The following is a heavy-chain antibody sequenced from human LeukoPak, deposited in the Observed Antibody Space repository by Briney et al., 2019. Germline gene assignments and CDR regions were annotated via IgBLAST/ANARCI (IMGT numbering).Heavy chain of an antibody. D-gene: IGHD5-12*01. Sequence: GGSLRLSCAASGFTFSSYSMNWVRQAPGKGLEWVSSISSSSSYIYYADSVKGRFTISRDNAKNSLYLQMNGLRAEDTAVYYCASNIVATITGNTDYWGQGTLVTVSS. V-gene: IGHV3-21*01. CDR2: ISSSSSYI. CDR1: GFTFSSYS. CDR3: ASNIVATITGNTDY. J-gene: IGHJ4*02.